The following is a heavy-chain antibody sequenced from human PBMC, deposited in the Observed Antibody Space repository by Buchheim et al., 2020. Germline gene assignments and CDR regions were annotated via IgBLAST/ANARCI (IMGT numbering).Heavy chain of an antibody. V-gene: IGHV3-23*04. Sequence: LLVESGGDLVQPGGSLRLSCAASTFTFSNHAMTWVRQAPGKGLEWVASIDISGANTYYADSVRGRFSISRDNSKHTLYLQLTSLRPDDTALYYCAQELRPNDSWGPGTL. CDR1: TFTFSNHA. CDR3: AQELRPNDS. J-gene: IGHJ4*02. CDR2: IDISGANT.